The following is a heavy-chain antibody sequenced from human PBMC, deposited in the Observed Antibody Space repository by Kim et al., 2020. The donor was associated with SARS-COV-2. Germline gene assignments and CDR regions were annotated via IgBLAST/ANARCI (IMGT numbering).Heavy chain of an antibody. CDR1: GGSISSYY. V-gene: IGHV4-59*01. D-gene: IGHD3-10*01. Sequence: SETLSLTCTVSGGSISSYYWSWIRQPPGKGLEWIGYIYYSGSTNYNPSLKSRVTISVDTSKNQFSLKLSSVTAADTAVYYCASSPISLWFGELLGGYFDYWGQGTLVTVSS. CDR3: ASSPISLWFGELLGGYFDY. CDR2: IYYSGST. J-gene: IGHJ4*02.